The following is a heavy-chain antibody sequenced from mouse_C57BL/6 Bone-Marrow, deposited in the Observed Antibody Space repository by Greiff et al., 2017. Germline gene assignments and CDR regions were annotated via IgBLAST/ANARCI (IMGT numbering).Heavy chain of an antibody. V-gene: IGHV3-6*01. CDR3: ASTRSKGDYAMDY. CDR1: GYSITSGYY. Sequence: DVKLQESGPGLVKPSQSLSLTCSVTGYSITSGYYWNWIRQFPGNKLEWMGYISYDGSNNYNPSLKNRISITRDTSKNQFFLKLNSVTTEDTATYYCASTRSKGDYAMDYWGQGTSVTVSS. D-gene: IGHD1-1*01. CDR2: ISYDGSN. J-gene: IGHJ4*01.